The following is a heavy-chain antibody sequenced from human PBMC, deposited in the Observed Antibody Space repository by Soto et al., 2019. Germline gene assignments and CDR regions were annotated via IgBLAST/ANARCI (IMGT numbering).Heavy chain of an antibody. CDR3: VKARSGWYLYYFDY. CDR2: ISGSGGNT. Sequence: DVKLLESGGGLVQPGGSLRLSCAASGCIFNNYAMNWVRQAPGKGLEWVSGISGSGGNTYYADSVKGRFAISRDKSNNTLYLQLSSLKAEDTAVYYCVKARSGWYLYYFDYWGQGTRVTVSS. V-gene: IGHV3-23*01. CDR1: GCIFNNYA. J-gene: IGHJ4*02. D-gene: IGHD6-19*01.